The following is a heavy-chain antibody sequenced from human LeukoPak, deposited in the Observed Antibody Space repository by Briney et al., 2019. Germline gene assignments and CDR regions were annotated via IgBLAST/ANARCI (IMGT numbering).Heavy chain of an antibody. D-gene: IGHD1-26*01. J-gene: IGHJ6*03. CDR3: ARGAVEWDRHPYYYYMDV. CDR1: GGTFSSYA. Sequence: GASVKVSCKASGGTFSSYAISWVRQAPGQGLEWMGGIIPIFGTANYAQKFQGRVTITADESTSTAYMELSSLRSEDTAVYYCARGAVEWDRHPYYYYMDVWGKGTTVTVSS. CDR2: IIPIFGTA. V-gene: IGHV1-69*13.